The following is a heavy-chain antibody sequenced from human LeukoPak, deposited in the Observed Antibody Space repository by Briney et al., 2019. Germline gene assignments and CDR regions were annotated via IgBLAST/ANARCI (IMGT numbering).Heavy chain of an antibody. CDR3: ARDPNYDFWSGYPGHY. Sequence: GGSLRLFCAASGFTFSSYWMHWVRQAPGKGLVWVSRINSDGSSTRYADSVKGRFTISTDNAKNTLYLQMNSLRAEDTAVYYCARDPNYDFWSGYPGHYWGQGTLVTVSS. D-gene: IGHD3-3*01. CDR2: INSDGSST. CDR1: GFTFSSYW. J-gene: IGHJ4*02. V-gene: IGHV3-74*01.